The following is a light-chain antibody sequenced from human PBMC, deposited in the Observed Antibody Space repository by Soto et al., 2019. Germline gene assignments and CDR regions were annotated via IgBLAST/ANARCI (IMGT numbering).Light chain of an antibody. J-gene: IGLJ1*01. V-gene: IGLV2-23*01. CDR2: EGS. Sequence: QSALTQPASVSGSPGQSITISCTGTSSDVGSYNLVSWYQQHPGKAPKLIIYEGSKRPSGVSNRFSGSKSGNTASLTLSGLQAEDEADYYCCSYAGSSTFYVFGTGTQLTVL. CDR1: SSDVGSYNL. CDR3: CSYAGSSTFYV.